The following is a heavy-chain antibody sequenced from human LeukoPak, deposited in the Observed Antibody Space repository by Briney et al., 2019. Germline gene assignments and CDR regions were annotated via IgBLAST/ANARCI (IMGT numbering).Heavy chain of an antibody. J-gene: IGHJ6*02. D-gene: IGHD3-3*01. Sequence: QPGGSLRLSCAASGFTFDDYAMHWVRQVPGKGLEWVSGISWNSGSVGYEDSVKGRFTISRDDAKNSLYLQMNSLRAEDTALYYCVKASGNSLYYGMDVWGQGTTVTVSS. CDR1: GFTFDDYA. V-gene: IGHV3-9*01. CDR2: ISWNSGSV. CDR3: VKASGNSLYYGMDV.